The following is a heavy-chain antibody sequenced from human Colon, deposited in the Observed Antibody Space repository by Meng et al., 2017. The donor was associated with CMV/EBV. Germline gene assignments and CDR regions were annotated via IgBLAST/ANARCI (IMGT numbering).Heavy chain of an antibody. CDR2: IRNDGST. CDR1: GFSVTSNY. J-gene: IGHJ4*02. Sequence: GESLKISCAASGFSVTSNYMTWVRQAPGKGLGWVSFIRNDGSTTYTASVQGRFTISRDNSKNTVYLQMNSLKAEDTTLYYCARACRQVSSCYLDSWGQGTQVTVSS. D-gene: IGHD2-15*01. V-gene: IGHV3-53*01. CDR3: ARACRQVSSCYLDS.